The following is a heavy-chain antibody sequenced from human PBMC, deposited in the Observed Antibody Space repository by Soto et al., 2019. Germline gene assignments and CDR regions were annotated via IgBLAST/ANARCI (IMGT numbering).Heavy chain of an antibody. Sequence: SETLSLTCTVSGDSISSYYWTWIRQPPGKGLEYIGYIYYSGRTYYNPSLKSRVTISVDTSKNQFSLKLSSVTAADTAVYYCARGHLGITTTGTWYDFDYWGQGTLVTVSS. D-gene: IGHD2-15*01. CDR1: GDSISSYY. J-gene: IGHJ4*02. V-gene: IGHV4-59*01. CDR3: ARGHLGITTTGTWYDFDY. CDR2: IYYSGRT.